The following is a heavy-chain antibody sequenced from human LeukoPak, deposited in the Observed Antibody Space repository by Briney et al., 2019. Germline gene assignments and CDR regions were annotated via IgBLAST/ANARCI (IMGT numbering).Heavy chain of an antibody. J-gene: IGHJ4*02. V-gene: IGHV3-53*01. D-gene: IGHD3-3*01. CDR1: GFSVSTNY. Sequence: PGGSLRLSCAASGFSVSTNYMSWVRQAPGKGLEWVSAIFTGGTTYYSDSVRGRFTISRDNSKNTPYLQMNSLRAEDTAVYYCARLSNYDLFFHYWGLGTLVTASS. CDR3: ARLSNYDLFFHY. CDR2: IFTGGTT.